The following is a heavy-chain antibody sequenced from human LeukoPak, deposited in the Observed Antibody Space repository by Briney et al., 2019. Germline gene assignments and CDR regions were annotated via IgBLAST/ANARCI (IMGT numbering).Heavy chain of an antibody. CDR1: GFTVSSNY. CDR3: ARDLFGQPFDY. V-gene: IGHV3-66*01. CDR2: IYSGGST. D-gene: IGHD3-3*01. J-gene: IGHJ4*02. Sequence: GGSLRLSCAASGFTVSSNYMSWVRQAPGKGLEWVSVIYSGGSTYYADSVMGRFTISRDNSKNTLYLQMNSLRAEDTAVYYCARDLFGQPFDYWGQGTLVTVSS.